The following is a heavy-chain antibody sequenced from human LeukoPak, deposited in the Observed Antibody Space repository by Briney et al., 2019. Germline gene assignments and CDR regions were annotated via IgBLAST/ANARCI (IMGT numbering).Heavy chain of an antibody. Sequence: ASVKVSCKASGYTFTGYYMHWVRQAPGQGLEWLGWINPNSGGTNYAQKFQGRVTMTRDTSISTAYMELSRLRSDDTAVYYCARERYDILTGYGHWGQGTLVTVSS. J-gene: IGHJ4*02. V-gene: IGHV1-2*02. CDR2: INPNSGGT. D-gene: IGHD3-9*01. CDR1: GYTFTGYY. CDR3: ARERYDILTGYGH.